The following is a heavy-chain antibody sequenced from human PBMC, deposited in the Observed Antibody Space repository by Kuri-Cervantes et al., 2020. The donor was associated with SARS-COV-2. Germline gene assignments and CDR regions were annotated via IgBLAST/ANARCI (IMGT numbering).Heavy chain of an antibody. CDR2: FDPEDGET. D-gene: IGHD3-3*01. CDR3: ARGPYYDFWSGFDYYYMDV. V-gene: IGHV1-24*01. CDR1: GYTLTELS. J-gene: IGHJ6*03. Sequence: ASVKVSCKASGYTLTELSMHWVRQAPGKGLEWMGGFDPEDGETIYAQKFQGRVTMTEDTSTDTAYMELSSLRSEDTAVYYCARGPYYDFWSGFDYYYMDVWGKGTTVTVSS.